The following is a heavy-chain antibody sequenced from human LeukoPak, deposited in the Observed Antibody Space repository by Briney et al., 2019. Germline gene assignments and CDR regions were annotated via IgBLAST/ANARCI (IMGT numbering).Heavy chain of an antibody. D-gene: IGHD3-22*01. Sequence: GGSLRLSCAAPGFTFSTYSMNCVRQAPGKGREWVSSITGSSNFIYYADSVKGRFTISRDNAKNSLQLQMNSLRAEDTAVYYCARNYDSSDYGYHWFDPWGQGTLVTVSS. CDR2: ITGSSNFI. V-gene: IGHV3-21*01. J-gene: IGHJ5*02. CDR3: ARNYDSSDYGYHWFDP. CDR1: GFTFSTYS.